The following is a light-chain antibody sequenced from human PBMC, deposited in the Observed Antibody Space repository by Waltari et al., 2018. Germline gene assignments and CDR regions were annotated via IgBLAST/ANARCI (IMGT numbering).Light chain of an antibody. Sequence: QSALTQPPSVSKSLGQSVTISCTGTSSDIGDYNGVSWYQQHSGTAPRLRIYEVTKRPSAVSYRVSGSHSVDTACLTISGLQAEDEADYYFGSYRTGSTFVFGIGTKLTVL. V-gene: IGLV2-18*02. CDR3: GSYRTGSTFV. CDR1: SSDIGDYNG. CDR2: EVT. J-gene: IGLJ6*01.